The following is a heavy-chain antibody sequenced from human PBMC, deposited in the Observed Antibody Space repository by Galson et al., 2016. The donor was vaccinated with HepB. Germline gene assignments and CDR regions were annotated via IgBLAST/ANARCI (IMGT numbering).Heavy chain of an antibody. Sequence: TLSLTCTVSGGSISSGGYYWTWIRQHPGKGLEWIGYIYYSGSTYYNSSLKSRVIISVDTSKNQFSLMLGSVTVADTAFYYCARGSNCSGGRCFWFDPWGQGTLVTVSS. J-gene: IGHJ5*02. CDR2: IYYSGST. CDR3: ARGSNCSGGRCFWFDP. V-gene: IGHV4-31*03. D-gene: IGHD2-15*01. CDR1: GGSISSGGYY.